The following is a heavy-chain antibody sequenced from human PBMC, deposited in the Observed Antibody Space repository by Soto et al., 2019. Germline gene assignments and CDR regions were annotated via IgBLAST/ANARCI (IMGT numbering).Heavy chain of an antibody. D-gene: IGHD3-3*01. J-gene: IGHJ4*02. V-gene: IGHV4-39*01. CDR2: IYYSGST. CDR3: ARQRDIMGFWSGYYPEFDY. CDR1: GGAISCSSYY. Sequence: SETLSLTCTVSGGAISCSSYYWGWIRQPPGKGLEWIGSIYYSGSTYYNPSLKSRVTISVDTSKNQFSLKLSSVTAADTAVYYCARQRDIMGFWSGYYPEFDYWGQGTLVTVSS.